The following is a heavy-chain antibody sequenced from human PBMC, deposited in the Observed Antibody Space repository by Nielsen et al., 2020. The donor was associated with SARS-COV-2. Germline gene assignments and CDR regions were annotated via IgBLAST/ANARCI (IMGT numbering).Heavy chain of an antibody. CDR2: IDWDDDK. CDR3: ARNVLRFLEWSPFDY. D-gene: IGHD3-3*01. J-gene: IGHJ4*02. V-gene: IGHV2-70*01. Sequence: PGKALEWLALIDWDDDKYYSTSLKTRLTISKDTSKNQVVLTMTNMDPVDTATYYCARNVLRFLEWSPFDYWGQGTLVTVSS.